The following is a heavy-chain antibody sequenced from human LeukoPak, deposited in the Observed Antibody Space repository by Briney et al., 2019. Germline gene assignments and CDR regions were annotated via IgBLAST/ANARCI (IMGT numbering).Heavy chain of an antibody. Sequence: SETLSLTCTVSGGSISSYYWSWIRQPPGKGLERIGYIYYSGSTNYNPSLKSRVTISVDTSKNQFSLKLSSVTAADTAVYYCARHYCSGGSCSSNWFDPWGQGTLVTVSS. CDR1: GGSISSYY. CDR2: IYYSGST. CDR3: ARHYCSGGSCSSNWFDP. D-gene: IGHD2-15*01. J-gene: IGHJ5*02. V-gene: IGHV4-59*08.